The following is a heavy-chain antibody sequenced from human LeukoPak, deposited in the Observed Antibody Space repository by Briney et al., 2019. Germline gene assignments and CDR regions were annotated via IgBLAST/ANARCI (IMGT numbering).Heavy chain of an antibody. CDR3: ARGPPDGYCSSTSCYWSWFDP. Sequence: GASVKDSCKASGYTFTGYYMHWVRQAAGQGLEWMGWMNPNSGNTGYAQKFQGRVTMTRNTSISTAYMKLSSLRSEDTAVYYCARGPPDGYCSSTSCYWSWFDPWGQGTLVTVSS. CDR1: GYTFTGYY. J-gene: IGHJ5*02. D-gene: IGHD2-2*03. CDR2: MNPNSGNT. V-gene: IGHV1-8*02.